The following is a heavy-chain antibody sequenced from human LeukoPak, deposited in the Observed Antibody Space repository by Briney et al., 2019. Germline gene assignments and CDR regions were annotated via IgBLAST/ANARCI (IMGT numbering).Heavy chain of an antibody. J-gene: IGHJ6*03. CDR1: GGSISSSNW. D-gene: IGHD3-10*01. CDR3: ARVLRGGTIITMVRGVINYMDV. CDR2: IYHSGST. Sequence: SETLSLTCAVSGGSISSSNWWSWIRQPPGKGLEWIGEIYHSGSTNYNPSLKSRVTISVDKSKTQFSLKLSSVTAADTAVYYCARVLRGGTIITMVRGVINYMDVWGKGTTVTISS. V-gene: IGHV4-4*02.